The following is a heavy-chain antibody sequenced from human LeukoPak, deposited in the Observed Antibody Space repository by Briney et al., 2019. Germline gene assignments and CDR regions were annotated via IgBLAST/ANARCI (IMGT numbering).Heavy chain of an antibody. CDR2: IKQDGSEK. V-gene: IGHV3-7*01. CDR3: AISGSYYPYYFDY. Sequence: GGSLRLSCAASGFTFSSYWMSWVRQAPGKGLEWVASIKQDGSEKYYVDSVKGRFTISRDNAKNSLYLQMNSLRAEDTAVYYCAISGSYYPYYFDYWGQGTLVTVSS. J-gene: IGHJ4*02. D-gene: IGHD1-26*01. CDR1: GFTFSSYW.